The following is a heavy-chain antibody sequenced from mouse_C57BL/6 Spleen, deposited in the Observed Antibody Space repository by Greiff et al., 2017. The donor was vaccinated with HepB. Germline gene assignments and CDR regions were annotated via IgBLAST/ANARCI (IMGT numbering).Heavy chain of an antibody. Sequence: EVHLVESGGGLVKPGGSLKLSCAASGFTFSSYTMSWVRQTPEKRLEWVATISGGGGNTYYPDSVKGRFTISRDNAKNTLYLQMSSLRSEDTALYYCARQCDYDVGDWYFDVWGTGTTVTVSS. CDR2: ISGGGGNT. D-gene: IGHD2-4*01. V-gene: IGHV5-9*01. J-gene: IGHJ1*03. CDR3: ARQCDYDVGDWYFDV. CDR1: GFTFSSYT.